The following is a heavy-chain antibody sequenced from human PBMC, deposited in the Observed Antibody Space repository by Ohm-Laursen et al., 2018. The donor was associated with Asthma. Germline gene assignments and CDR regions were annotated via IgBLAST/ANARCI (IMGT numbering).Heavy chain of an antibody. Sequence: SLRLSCTASGFTFSSYSMNWVRQAPGKGLEWVSYISSSSSTIYYADSVKGRFTISRDNSKNTLYLQMNSLRAEDTAVYYCLSSGRTYGMDVWGQGTTVTVSS. V-gene: IGHV3-48*01. CDR1: GFTFSSYS. J-gene: IGHJ6*02. CDR2: ISSSSSTI. D-gene: IGHD6-19*01. CDR3: LSSGRTYGMDV.